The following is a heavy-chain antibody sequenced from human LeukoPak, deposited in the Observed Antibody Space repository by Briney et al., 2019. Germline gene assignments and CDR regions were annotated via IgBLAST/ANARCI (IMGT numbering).Heavy chain of an antibody. V-gene: IGHV3-53*01. CDR2: IYNGGST. Sequence: GGSLRLSCAASGFTLSSNYMSWVRQAPGKGLERGSVIYNGGSTYYADSVKGRFTISRDNSKNTLYLQMNSLRAEDTAVYYCARGYSHGIYYSDYWGQGALVTASS. J-gene: IGHJ4*02. D-gene: IGHD5-18*01. CDR3: ARGYSHGIYYSDY. CDR1: GFTLSSNY.